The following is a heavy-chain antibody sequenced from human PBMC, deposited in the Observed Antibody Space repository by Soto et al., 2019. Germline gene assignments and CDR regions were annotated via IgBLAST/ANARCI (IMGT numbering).Heavy chain of an antibody. CDR3: ARDRRYYYGSGSYYNGMDV. Sequence: GAAVKVSCKASGGTFSSYAISWGRQAPGQGVDWMGGIIPIFGTANYAQKFQGRVTITADESTSTAYMELSSLRSEDTAVYYCARDRRYYYGSGSYYNGMDVWGQGTTVTVSS. V-gene: IGHV1-69*13. CDR1: GGTFSSYA. CDR2: IIPIFGTA. D-gene: IGHD3-10*01. J-gene: IGHJ6*02.